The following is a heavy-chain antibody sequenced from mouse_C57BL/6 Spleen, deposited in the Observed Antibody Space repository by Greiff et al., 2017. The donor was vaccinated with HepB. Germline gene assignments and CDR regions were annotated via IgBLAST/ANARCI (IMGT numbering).Heavy chain of an antibody. CDR2: IYPRSGNT. Sequence: VQLQQSGAELARPGASVKLSCKASGYTFTSYGISWVKQRTGQGLEWIGEIYPRSGNTYYNEKFKGKATLTADKSSSTAYMELRSLTSKDSAVYFCARIYEEGAMDYWGQGTSVTVSS. J-gene: IGHJ4*01. V-gene: IGHV1-81*01. D-gene: IGHD1-1*01. CDR1: GYTFTSYG. CDR3: ARIYEEGAMDY.